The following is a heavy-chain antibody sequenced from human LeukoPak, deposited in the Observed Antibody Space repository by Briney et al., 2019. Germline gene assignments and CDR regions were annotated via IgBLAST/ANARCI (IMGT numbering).Heavy chain of an antibody. V-gene: IGHV3-23*01. D-gene: IGHD6-13*01. CDR2: ISGSGGST. J-gene: IGHJ4*02. Sequence: GGFLRLSCAASGFTFSSYAMSWVRQAPGKGLEWVSAISGSGGSTYYADSVKGRFTISRDNSKNTLYLQMNSLRAEDTAVYYCAKDQQSSSWYRRSKHPAYYFDYWGQGTLVTVSS. CDR3: AKDQQSSSWYRRSKHPAYYFDY. CDR1: GFTFSSYA.